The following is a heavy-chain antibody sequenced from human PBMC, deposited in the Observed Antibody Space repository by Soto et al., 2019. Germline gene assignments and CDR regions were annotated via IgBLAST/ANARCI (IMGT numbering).Heavy chain of an antibody. J-gene: IGHJ5*02. D-gene: IGHD3-10*01. CDR1: GFTFSNYG. CDR3: AKDHSYGSGTSYGHNWFDP. Sequence: QVQLVESGGGVVQPGRSLRLSCAASGFTFSNYGMQWVRQAPGKGLEWVAVIWFDGSNKYYADSVKGRFTISRDNSKNTLYLQMDNLRAEDPAVYYCAKDHSYGSGTSYGHNWFDPWGQGTLVTVSS. V-gene: IGHV3-33*06. CDR2: IWFDGSNK.